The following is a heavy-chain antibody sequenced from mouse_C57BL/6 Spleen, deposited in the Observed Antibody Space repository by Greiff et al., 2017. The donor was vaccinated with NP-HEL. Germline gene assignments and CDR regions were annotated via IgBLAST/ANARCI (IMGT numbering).Heavy chain of an antibody. CDR3: ARQIITTVVAHFDY. CDR2: IDPSDSYT. V-gene: IGHV1-50*01. J-gene: IGHJ2*01. CDR1: GYTFTSYW. Sequence: QVQLKQPGAELVKPGASVKLSCKASGYTFTSYWMQWVKQRPGQGLEWIGEIDPSDSYTNYNQKFKGKATLTVDTSSSTAYMQLSSLTSEDSAVYYCARQIITTVVAHFDYWGQGTTLTVSS. D-gene: IGHD1-1*01.